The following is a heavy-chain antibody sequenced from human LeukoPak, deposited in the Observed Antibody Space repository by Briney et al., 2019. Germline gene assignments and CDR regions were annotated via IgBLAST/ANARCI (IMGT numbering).Heavy chain of an antibody. CDR2: VNHRGDT. V-gene: IGHV4-34*01. D-gene: IGHD1-1*01. CDR3: ARGPTISETGYFDY. CDR1: GGSFTGYY. J-gene: IGHJ4*03. Sequence: PSETLSLTCAVYGGSFTGYYWSWIRQSQGKGLQWIAEVNHRGDTNYNPSVKGRVTISVDTSKNQFSLKVTSLTAADTAVYYCARGPTISETGYFDYWGQGTLVTVSS.